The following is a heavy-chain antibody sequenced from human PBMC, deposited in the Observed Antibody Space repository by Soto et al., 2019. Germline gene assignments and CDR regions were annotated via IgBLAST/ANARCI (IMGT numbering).Heavy chain of an antibody. J-gene: IGHJ4*02. Sequence: SSETLSLTCTVSTGSISNYYWSWIRQPPGKGLEWIGYIHYSGNTNYNPSLRTRVTISLDASESQFSLRLRSVTAADTAVYYCAREGYRYGGLDYWGQGTLVTVSS. D-gene: IGHD5-18*01. CDR1: TGSISNYY. CDR2: IHYSGNT. V-gene: IGHV4-59*01. CDR3: AREGYRYGGLDY.